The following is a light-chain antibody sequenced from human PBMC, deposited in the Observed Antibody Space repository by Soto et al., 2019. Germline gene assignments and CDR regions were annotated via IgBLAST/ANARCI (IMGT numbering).Light chain of an antibody. V-gene: IGLV2-23*02. CDR2: EVS. Sequence: LTQPASVSGSPGQSITISCTGTSSDVGSYNLVSWYQQHPGKAPKLMIYEVSKRPSGVSNRFSGSKSGNTASLTISGLQAEDEADYYCCSYAGSPSYVFGTGTKVTVL. CDR3: CSYAGSPSYV. CDR1: SSDVGSYNL. J-gene: IGLJ1*01.